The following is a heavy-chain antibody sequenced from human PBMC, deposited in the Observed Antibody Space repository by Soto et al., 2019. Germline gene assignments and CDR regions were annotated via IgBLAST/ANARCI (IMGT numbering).Heavy chain of an antibody. D-gene: IGHD1-1*01. Sequence: QITLKESGPTLVKPTQTLTLTCTSSGFSLSTSGVGVGWIRQPPGKALEWLVLIYCDDDKRYSPSLKSRLTITKDTTKNQVVRTMTDMDPVDTATDYCAHSNTGRHYFDYWGQGTLVTVSS. J-gene: IGHJ4*02. CDR1: GFSLSTSGVG. CDR3: AHSNTGRHYFDY. V-gene: IGHV2-5*02. CDR2: IYCDDDK.